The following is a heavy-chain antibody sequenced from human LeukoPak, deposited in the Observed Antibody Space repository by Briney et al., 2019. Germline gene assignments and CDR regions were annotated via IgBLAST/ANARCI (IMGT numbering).Heavy chain of an antibody. V-gene: IGHV3-30*04. Sequence: PGGSLRLSCAASGFTFSSYAMHWVRQAPDKGLEWVAVISYDGRNKYYADSVKGRFTISRDNSKNTLYVQMNTLRTDDTAVYYCARDSYGADYWGQGTLVTVSS. D-gene: IGHD4-17*01. CDR1: GFTFSSYA. CDR3: ARDSYGADY. J-gene: IGHJ4*02. CDR2: ISYDGRNK.